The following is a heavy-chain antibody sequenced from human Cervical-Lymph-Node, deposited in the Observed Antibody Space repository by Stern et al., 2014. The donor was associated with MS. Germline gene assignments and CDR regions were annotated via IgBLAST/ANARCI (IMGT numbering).Heavy chain of an antibody. CDR3: ARGATINDFDF. V-gene: IGHV4-31*03. CDR2: IYYTGST. Sequence: VQLLESGPGLVKPSQTVSLTCTVSGASVSSGGYYWSWIRQHPGKGLEWIGYIYYTGSTYYNPSLKSRVTISLDTSKNRFSLRLSSVTAADTAVYFCARGATINDFDFWGQGTLVTVSS. CDR1: GASVSSGGYY. J-gene: IGHJ4*02. D-gene: IGHD5-12*01.